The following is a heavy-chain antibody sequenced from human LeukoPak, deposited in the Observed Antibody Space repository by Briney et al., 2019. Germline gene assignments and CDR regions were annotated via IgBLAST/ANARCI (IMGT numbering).Heavy chain of an antibody. CDR1: GLTFSSYG. D-gene: IGHD3-22*01. V-gene: IGHV3-30*03. Sequence: GRSLRLSCAASGLTFSSYGMHWVRQAPGKGLEWVAVISYDGRNKYYADSVKGRSTISRDNSKNTLYLQMNSLRAEDTAVYYCASYWWNYYNTSGYFFWGQGTLVTVSS. J-gene: IGHJ4*02. CDR2: ISYDGRNK. CDR3: ASYWWNYYNTSGYFF.